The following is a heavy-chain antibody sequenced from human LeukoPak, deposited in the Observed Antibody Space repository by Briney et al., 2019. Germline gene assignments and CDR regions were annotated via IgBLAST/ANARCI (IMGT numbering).Heavy chain of an antibody. CDR3: VRDSGSSYGYYFLH. V-gene: IGHV3-30*03. Sequence: AGGSLRLSCAASGFTFSGSWMTWVRQAPGNGLEWVALISYDGSNKYYTDSVKGRFSISRDNANNSLYLQMNSLRAEDTAVYYCVRDSGSSYGYYFLHWGQGTLVTVSS. J-gene: IGHJ1*01. D-gene: IGHD1-26*01. CDR2: ISYDGSNK. CDR1: GFTFSGSW.